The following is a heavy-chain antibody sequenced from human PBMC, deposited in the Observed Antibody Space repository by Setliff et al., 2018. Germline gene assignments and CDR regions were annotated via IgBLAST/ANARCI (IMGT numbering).Heavy chain of an antibody. Sequence: PGGSLRLSCAASGFDFKTHWMHWGRQAPGKGLEWAAVVSDDGRNKYYADSVKGRFTISRDNSKNTLFFQMNNLRIEDTAVYYCAREYVLMWSGELKTRGGMDVWGQGTTVTVSS. D-gene: IGHD3-10*01. V-gene: IGHV3-30*03. J-gene: IGHJ6*02. CDR2: VSDDGRNK. CDR1: GFDFKTHW. CDR3: AREYVLMWSGELKTRGGMDV.